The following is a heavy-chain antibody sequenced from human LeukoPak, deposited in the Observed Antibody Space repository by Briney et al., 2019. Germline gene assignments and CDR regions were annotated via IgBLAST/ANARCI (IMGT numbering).Heavy chain of an antibody. CDR1: GFTFSDYY. J-gene: IGHJ6*03. D-gene: IGHD3-3*01. V-gene: IGHV3-11*04. CDR2: TSSSSSTI. CDR3: ARGDFWSGYYYYYDYMDV. Sequence: GGSLRLSCAASGFTFSDYYMSWIRQAPGQGLEGVSYTSSSSSTIYYADSVKGRFTIFRDNAKNSLYLQMNSLRAEDTAVYYCARGDFWSGYYYYYDYMDVWGKGTTVTVSS.